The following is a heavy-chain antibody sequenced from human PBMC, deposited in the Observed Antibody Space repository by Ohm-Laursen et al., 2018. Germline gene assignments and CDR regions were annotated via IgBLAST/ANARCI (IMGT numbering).Heavy chain of an antibody. CDR2: ISWNSGSI. J-gene: IGHJ4*02. CDR1: GFTFDDYA. CDR3: AKEAQINPRQGSVY. V-gene: IGHV3-9*01. D-gene: IGHD2-15*01. Sequence: SLRLSCAASGFTFDDYAMHWVRQAPGKGLEWVSGISWNSGSIGYADSVKGRFTISRDNAKNPLYLQMNSLRAEDTALYYCAKEAQINPRQGSVYWGQGTLVTVSS.